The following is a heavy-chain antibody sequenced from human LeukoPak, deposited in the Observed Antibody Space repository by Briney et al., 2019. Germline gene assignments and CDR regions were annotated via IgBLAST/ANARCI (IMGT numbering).Heavy chain of an antibody. V-gene: IGHV3-30-3*01. CDR3: ARDVRNGGYFDY. Sequence: GRSLRLSCAASGFTFSSNAMHWVRQAPGKGLEWVAVISYDGSNKYYADSVKGQLTISRDNSKNTLYLQMNSLRAEDTAVYYCARDVRNGGYFDYWGQGTLVTVSS. CDR1: GFTFSSNA. J-gene: IGHJ4*02. D-gene: IGHD2-8*01. CDR2: ISYDGSNK.